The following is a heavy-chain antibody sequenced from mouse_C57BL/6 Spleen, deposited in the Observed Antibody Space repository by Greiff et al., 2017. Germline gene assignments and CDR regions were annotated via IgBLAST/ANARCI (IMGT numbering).Heavy chain of an antibody. CDR1: GYTFTDYY. CDR3: ARSSGKRGNYFDY. V-gene: IGHV1-76*01. CDR2: IYPGSGNT. D-gene: IGHD1-3*01. Sequence: VQLQQSGAELVRPGASVKLSCKASGYTFTDYYINWVKQRPGQGLEWIARIYPGSGNTYYNEKLKGKATLTAEKSSSTAYMQLSSLTSEDSAVYFCARSSGKRGNYFDYWGQGTTLTVSS. J-gene: IGHJ2*01.